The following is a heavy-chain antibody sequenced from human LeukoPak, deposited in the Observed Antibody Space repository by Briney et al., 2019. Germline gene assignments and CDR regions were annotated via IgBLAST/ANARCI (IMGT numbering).Heavy chain of an antibody. CDR2: INSSSTTI. D-gene: IGHD1-26*01. Sequence: GGSLRLSCAASGFTFSSYSMNWVRQAPGKGLEWVSYINSSSTTIYYADSVKGRFTISRDNAKNSLYLQMNSLRAEDTAVYYCARSGRDNRELLYWGQGTLVTVSS. V-gene: IGHV3-48*04. CDR1: GFTFSSYS. J-gene: IGHJ4*02. CDR3: ARSGRDNRELLY.